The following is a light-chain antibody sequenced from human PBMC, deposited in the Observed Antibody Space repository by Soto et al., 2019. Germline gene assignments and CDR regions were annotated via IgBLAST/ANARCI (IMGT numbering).Light chain of an antibody. V-gene: IGKV1-5*03. Sequence: DIPMTQSPSTLSASVGDRVTITCRASQSISEWLAWYQQKPGTAPKLLIYRASSLESGVPSRFSGSGSGTEFTLTISSLQPADFATYYCQQYGGTFGQGTKVEIK. CDR3: QQYGGT. J-gene: IGKJ1*01. CDR1: QSISEW. CDR2: RAS.